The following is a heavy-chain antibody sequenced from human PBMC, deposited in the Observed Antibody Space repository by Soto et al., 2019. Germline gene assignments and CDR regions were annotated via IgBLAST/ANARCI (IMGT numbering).Heavy chain of an antibody. CDR3: ARDTGSGLRVEPGIFEY. V-gene: IGHV1-3*01. Sequence: QVPLVQSGAEVKKPGASVKVSCNPSGYAFTSYTMHWVRQAPGQGLEWMGWINADNGDSKYSQKFHGRVTITRDTSASIAYMELSSLRAEDTSVYYCARDTGSGLRVEPGIFEYWGQGTLVTFSS. J-gene: IGHJ4*02. CDR2: INADNGDS. CDR1: GYAFTSYT. D-gene: IGHD7-27*01.